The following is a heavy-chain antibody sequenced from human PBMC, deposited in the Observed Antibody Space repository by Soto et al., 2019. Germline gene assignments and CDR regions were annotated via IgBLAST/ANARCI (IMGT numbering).Heavy chain of an antibody. J-gene: IGHJ6*02. CDR1: GGSISSGAYY. Sequence: PSETLSLTCTVSGGSISSGAYYWSWIRQHPGKGLEWIGEINHNTNTIYNPSLTSRVTISVDTSKNHFSLKLSSVTAADTAVYYCARGVLICYELLTYYYYYGMDVWGQGTTVTVSS. V-gene: IGHV4-61*03. CDR3: ARGVLICYELLTYYYYYGMDV. D-gene: IGHD3-9*01. CDR2: INHNTNT.